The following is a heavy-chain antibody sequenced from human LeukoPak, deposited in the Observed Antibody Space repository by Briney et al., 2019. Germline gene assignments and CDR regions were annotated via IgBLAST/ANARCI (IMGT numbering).Heavy chain of an antibody. D-gene: IGHD5-18*01. CDR2: IIPIFGTA. J-gene: IGHJ5*02. CDR3: ARVLAGYRQNWFDP. Sequence: ASVKVSCKASGGTFSSYAISWVRQAPGQGLEWMGGIIPIFGTANYAQKFQGRVTITADESTSTAYMELSSLRSEDTAVYYCARVLAGYRQNWFDPWGQGTLVTVSS. V-gene: IGHV1-69*01. CDR1: GGTFSSYA.